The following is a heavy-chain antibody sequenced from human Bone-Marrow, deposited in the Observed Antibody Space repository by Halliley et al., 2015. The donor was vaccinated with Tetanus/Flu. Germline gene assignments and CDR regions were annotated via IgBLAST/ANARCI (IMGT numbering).Heavy chain of an antibody. CDR3: ARDDTVGTLDF. CDR2: VYPTGRP. D-gene: IGHD1-26*01. V-gene: IGHV4-59*01. J-gene: IGHJ4*02. Sequence: LGGIGYVYPTGRPAYNPSLKSRVTISLDTSKRQFSLKLNSVTAADPAVYYCARDDTVGTLDFWGQGTLVTVSS.